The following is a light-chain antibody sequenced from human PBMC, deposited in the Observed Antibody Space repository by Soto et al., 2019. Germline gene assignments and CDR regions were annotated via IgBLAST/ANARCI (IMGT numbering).Light chain of an antibody. Sequence: QSALTQPASVSWSPGQSITISCTGTSGDIGSYNRVSWYQQRPGKAPKLIIYEVTDRPSGVSNRFSGSKSGNTASLTISGLQAEDEAEYYCSSYTNINTRACVFGTGTKVTVL. V-gene: IGLV2-14*01. CDR2: EVT. CDR1: SGDIGSYNR. CDR3: SSYTNINTRACV. J-gene: IGLJ1*01.